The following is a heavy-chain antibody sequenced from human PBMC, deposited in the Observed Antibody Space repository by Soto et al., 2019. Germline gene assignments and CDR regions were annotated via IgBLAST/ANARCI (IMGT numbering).Heavy chain of an antibody. Sequence: GESLKISCKGSGYSFTSYWISWVRQMPGKGLEWMGRIDPSDSYTNYSPSFQGHVTISADKSISTAYLQWSSLKASDTAMYYCARQSLTGTTFLYYYYGMDVWGQGTTVTVS. J-gene: IGHJ6*02. CDR2: IDPSDSYT. CDR1: GYSFTSYW. V-gene: IGHV5-10-1*01. D-gene: IGHD1-7*01. CDR3: ARQSLTGTTFLYYYYGMDV.